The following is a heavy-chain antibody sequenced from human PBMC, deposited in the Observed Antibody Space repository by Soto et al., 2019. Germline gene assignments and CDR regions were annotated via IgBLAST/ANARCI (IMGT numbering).Heavy chain of an antibody. J-gene: IGHJ6*03. V-gene: IGHV4-39*01. Sequence: QLQLQQSGPGLVKPSETLSLTCTVSGGSISSRSYYWGWIRQPPGRGLEWIGGIYYSGRTSYNPALKSRVTISVDTSKNQFSLNLSSVPAAATAVYYCAITIHSGYDPSFYSNMDVSGKGTTVNGSS. CDR3: AITIHSGYDPSFYSNMDV. CDR1: GGSISSRSYY. D-gene: IGHD5-12*01. CDR2: IYYSGRT.